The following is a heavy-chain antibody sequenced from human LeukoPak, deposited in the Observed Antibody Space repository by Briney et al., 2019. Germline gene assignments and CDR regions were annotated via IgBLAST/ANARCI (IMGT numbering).Heavy chain of an antibody. V-gene: IGHV4-59*01. CDR2: IYYSGST. CDR1: GGSISLYY. Sequence: SEILSLTCSVSGGSISLYYWSWIRQPPGKGLEGIGYIYYSGSTNYNPSLKSRVTISVDTSKNHFSLKLSSMTAADKAMYFCARMPGYCSSTSCQLNYYYYMDVWGKGTTVTVSS. J-gene: IGHJ6*03. CDR3: ARMPGYCSSTSCQLNYYYYMDV. D-gene: IGHD2-2*03.